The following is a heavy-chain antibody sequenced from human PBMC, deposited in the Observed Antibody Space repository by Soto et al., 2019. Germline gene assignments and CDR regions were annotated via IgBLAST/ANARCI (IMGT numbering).Heavy chain of an antibody. CDR3: ARDLGYADYGVVNGVGYYFDY. D-gene: IGHD4-17*01. Sequence: QVQLVESGGGVVQPGRSLRLSCAASGFTFSSYGMHWVRLAPGKGLEWVAVIWYDGNNKYYADSVKGRFTISRDNSKNTLYLQMNSLRAEDTAVYYCARDLGYADYGVVNGVGYYFDYWGQGTLVTVSS. J-gene: IGHJ4*02. CDR1: GFTFSSYG. V-gene: IGHV3-33*01. CDR2: IWYDGNNK.